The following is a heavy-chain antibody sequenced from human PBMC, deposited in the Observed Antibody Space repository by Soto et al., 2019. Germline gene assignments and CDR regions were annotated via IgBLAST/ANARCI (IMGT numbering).Heavy chain of an antibody. CDR1: GFTFSSYG. Sequence: QVQLVESGGGVVQPGRSLRLSCAASGFTFSSYGMHWVRQAPGKGLEWVAVISYDGSNKYYADSVKGRFTISRDNSKNTLYLQMNSLRAEDTAVYYCAKDRGGYYPIDYWGQATLVTVSS. CDR3: AKDRGGYYPIDY. V-gene: IGHV3-30*18. CDR2: ISYDGSNK. D-gene: IGHD3-22*01. J-gene: IGHJ4*02.